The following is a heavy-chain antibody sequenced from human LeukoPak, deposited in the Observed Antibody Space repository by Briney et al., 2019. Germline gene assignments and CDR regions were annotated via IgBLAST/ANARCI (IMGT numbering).Heavy chain of an antibody. D-gene: IGHD2-21*02. CDR1: GYTFTSYG. J-gene: IGHJ4*02. CDR2: ISAYNGNT. CDR3: ARDFRSALRIGPPSDY. Sequence: EASVTVSCKASGYTFTSYGISWVRQAPGQGLEWMGWISAYNGNTNYAQKLQGRVTMTTDTSTSTAYMELRSLRSDDTAVYYCARDFRSALRIGPPSDYWGQGTLVTVSS. V-gene: IGHV1-18*01.